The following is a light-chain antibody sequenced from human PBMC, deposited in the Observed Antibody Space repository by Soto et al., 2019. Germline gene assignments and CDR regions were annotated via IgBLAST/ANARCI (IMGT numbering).Light chain of an antibody. CDR2: KAS. Sequence: DIQMSQSASTLSGAVGARVSITCRASQTISSGLAWYQQKPGKAPKLLIYKASTLKSGVPPRFSGSGSGTDFTLAISSLQPEDSATYYCLQDINYPWTFGQGTKVDIK. CDR1: QTISSG. J-gene: IGKJ1*01. V-gene: IGKV1-5*03. CDR3: LQDINYPWT.